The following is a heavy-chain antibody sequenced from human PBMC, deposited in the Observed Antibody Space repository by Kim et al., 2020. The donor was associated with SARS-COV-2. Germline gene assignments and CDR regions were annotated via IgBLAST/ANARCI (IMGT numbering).Heavy chain of an antibody. CDR2: INPNSGGT. Sequence: ASVKVSCKASGYTFTGYYMHWVRQAPGQGLEWMGWINPNSGGTNYAQKFQGRVTMTRDTSISTAYMELSRLRSDDTAVYYCARVGGYSSSYWYFDLWGRGTLVTVSS. V-gene: IGHV1-2*02. CDR3: ARVGGYSSSYWYFDL. CDR1: GYTFTGYY. J-gene: IGHJ2*01. D-gene: IGHD6-6*01.